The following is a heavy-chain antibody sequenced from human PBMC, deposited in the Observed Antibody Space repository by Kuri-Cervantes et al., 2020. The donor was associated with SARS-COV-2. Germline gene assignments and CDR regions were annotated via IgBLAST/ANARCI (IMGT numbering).Heavy chain of an antibody. CDR2: IYYSGST. D-gene: IGHD3-3*01. CDR1: GGSISSSSSY. V-gene: IGHV4-39*01. J-gene: IGHJ4*02. CDR3: ARRWFDFWSGYYIFDY. Sequence: SETLSLTCTVSGGSISSSSSYWGWIRRPPGKGLEWIGSIYYSGSTYYNPSLKSRVTISVDTSKNQFSLKLSSVTAVDTAVYYCARRWFDFWSGYYIFDYWGQGTLVTVSS.